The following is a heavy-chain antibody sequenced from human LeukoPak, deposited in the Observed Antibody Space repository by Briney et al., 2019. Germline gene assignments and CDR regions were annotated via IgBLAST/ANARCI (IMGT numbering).Heavy chain of an antibody. Sequence: ASVKVSCMASGGTFSSYTISWVRQAPGQGLEWMGGIIPIFGTANYAQKFQGRVTITADKSTSTAYMELSSLRSEDTAVYYCARATLAATLISDYWGQGTLVTVSS. D-gene: IGHD2-15*01. CDR1: GGTFSSYT. J-gene: IGHJ4*02. CDR3: ARATLAATLISDY. V-gene: IGHV1-69*06. CDR2: IIPIFGTA.